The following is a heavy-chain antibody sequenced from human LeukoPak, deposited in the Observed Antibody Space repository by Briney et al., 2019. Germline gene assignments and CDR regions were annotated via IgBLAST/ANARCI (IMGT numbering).Heavy chain of an antibody. CDR2: ISGSGGST. V-gene: IGHV3-23*01. J-gene: IGHJ4*02. Sequence: PGGSLRLSCAASGFTFSSYAMSWVRQAPGKGLEWVSAISGSGGSTYYADSVKGRFTISRDNSKNTLYLQMNSLRAEDTAVYYCAKDQSPFWGSYRPRGYWGQGTLVTVSS. CDR3: AKDQSPFWGSYRPRGY. D-gene: IGHD3-16*02. CDR1: GFTFSSYA.